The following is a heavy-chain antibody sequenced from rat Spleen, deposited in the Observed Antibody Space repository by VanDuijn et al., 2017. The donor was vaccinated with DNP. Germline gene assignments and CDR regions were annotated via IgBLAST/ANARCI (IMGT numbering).Heavy chain of an antibody. J-gene: IGHJ3*01. Sequence: EVQLVESGGGLVQPGRSMRLSCAASGFTFSNSDMAWVRQAPTKGLEWVASISTSGSRTYYPDSVKGRFTISRDNAKSTLYLQMDSLRSEDTATYYCTTGVYGGYEDWFANWGQGTLVTVSS. CDR1: GFTFSNSD. V-gene: IGHV5-27*01. CDR3: TTGVYGGYEDWFAN. CDR2: ISTSGSRT. D-gene: IGHD1-11*01.